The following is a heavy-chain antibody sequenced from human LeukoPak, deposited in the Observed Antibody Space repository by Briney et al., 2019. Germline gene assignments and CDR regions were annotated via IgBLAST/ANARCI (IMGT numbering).Heavy chain of an antibody. V-gene: IGHV5-51*01. CDR1: GYSFTSYW. CDR2: IYPGDSDT. D-gene: IGHD1-26*01. J-gene: IGHJ5*02. CDR3: ARKVGATGWDWFDP. Sequence: GESLKISCKGSGYSFTSYWIGWVRQLPGKRLEWMGIIYPGDSDTRYNPSFQGQVTISADKSISTAYLQWSSLKASDTAMYYCARKVGATGWDWFDPWGQGTLVTVSS.